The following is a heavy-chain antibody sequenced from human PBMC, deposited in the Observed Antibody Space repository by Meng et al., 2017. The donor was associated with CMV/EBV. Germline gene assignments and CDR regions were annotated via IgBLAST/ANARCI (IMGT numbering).Heavy chain of an antibody. J-gene: IGHJ4*02. Sequence: GKSLKISCAASGFTFSSYWMRWVRQAPGKGLEWVANIKQDGSEKYYVDSVKGRFTISRDNAKNSLYLQMNSLRAEDTAVYYCARNLALYDYSLLVGATVEDYWGQGTLVTVSS. CDR2: IKQDGSEK. D-gene: IGHD1-26*01. V-gene: IGHV3-7*01. CDR3: ARNLALYDYSLLVGATVEDY. CDR1: GFTFSSYW.